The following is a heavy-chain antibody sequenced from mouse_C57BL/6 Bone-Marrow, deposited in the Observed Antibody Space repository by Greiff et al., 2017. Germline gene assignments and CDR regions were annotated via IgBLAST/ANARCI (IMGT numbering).Heavy chain of an antibody. D-gene: IGHD1-1*01. V-gene: IGHV2-9*01. CDR1: GFSLTSYG. Sequence: QVQLKESGPGLVAPSQSLSITCTVSGFSLTSYGVAWVRQPPGKGLEWLGVIWGGGSTNYNSALISRLSISKDNSKSQVFLNMNSLQTDDTAMYYCAKHGGIWVTTDWYFDVWGTGTTVTVSS. CDR3: AKHGGIWVTTDWYFDV. J-gene: IGHJ1*03. CDR2: IWGGGST.